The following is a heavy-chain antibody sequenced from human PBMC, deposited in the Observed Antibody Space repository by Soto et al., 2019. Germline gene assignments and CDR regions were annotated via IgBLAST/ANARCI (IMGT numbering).Heavy chain of an antibody. CDR3: AREGGGGNYFDY. CDR2: IYYSGTT. CDR1: GGSISSSSYY. J-gene: IGHJ4*02. V-gene: IGHV4-39*02. D-gene: IGHD3-16*01. Sequence: PSETLSLTCTVSGGSISSSSYYWGWIRQPPGKGLEWIGSIYYSGTTYNNPSLKSPVPIPVYTSKNQFFLKLNSVTAADTAVYYCAREGGGGNYFDYWGQGTPVTVSS.